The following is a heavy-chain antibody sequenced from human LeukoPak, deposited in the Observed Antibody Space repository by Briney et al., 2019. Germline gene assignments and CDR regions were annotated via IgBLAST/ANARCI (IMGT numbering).Heavy chain of an antibody. D-gene: IGHD3-10*01. CDR3: ASSLLWFGVDILGRRDYYYYGMDV. CDR2: INHSGST. Sequence: PSETLSLTCAVYGGSFSGYYWSWIRQPPGKGLEWIGEINHSGSTNYNPSLKSRVTISVDTSKNQFSLKLSSVTAADTAVYYCASSLLWFGVDILGRRDYYYYGMDVWGQGTTVTVSS. CDR1: GGSFSGYY. J-gene: IGHJ6*02. V-gene: IGHV4-34*01.